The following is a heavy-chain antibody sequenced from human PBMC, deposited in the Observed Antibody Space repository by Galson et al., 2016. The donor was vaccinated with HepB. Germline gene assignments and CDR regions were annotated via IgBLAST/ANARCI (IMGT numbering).Heavy chain of an antibody. CDR3: ARAVMLGRGMDV. D-gene: IGHD3-10*01. Sequence: CAISGDSVYNNGAAWVWIRQSPSRGLVWLGRTFYRSTWENHYAGSVINRITISPDTSRNQFSLHLHSLTPEDTAVYYCARAVMLGRGMDVWGQGTTVTVSS. J-gene: IGHJ6*02. CDR2: TFYRSTWEN. CDR1: GDSVYNNGAA. V-gene: IGHV6-1*01.